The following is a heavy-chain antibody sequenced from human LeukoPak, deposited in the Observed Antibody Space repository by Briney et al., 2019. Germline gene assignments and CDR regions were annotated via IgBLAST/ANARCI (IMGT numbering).Heavy chain of an antibody. CDR2: ISSSGNTI. V-gene: IGHV3-48*03. D-gene: IGHD3-22*01. Sequence: PGGSLRLSCAASGFIVSSYEMNWVRQAPGKGLEWVSYISSSGNTISYADSVKGRFTISRDNAKNSLYLQMNSLRAEDTAVHYCAIVDYYDSSGPYWGQGTLVTVSS. CDR1: GFIVSSYE. CDR3: AIVDYYDSSGPY. J-gene: IGHJ4*02.